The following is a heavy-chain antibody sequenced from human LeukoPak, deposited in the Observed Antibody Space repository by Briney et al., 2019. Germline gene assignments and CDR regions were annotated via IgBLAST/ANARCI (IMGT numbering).Heavy chain of an antibody. CDR3: ARDPVYYYDSSGYLSPYYFDY. J-gene: IGHJ4*02. D-gene: IGHD3-22*01. CDR2: IYTSGST. Sequence: PSETLSLTCTVSGGSTNSYYWSWIRQPAGKGLKWIGRIYTSGSTNYNPSLKSRVTISVDTSKNQFSLKLSSVTAADTAVYYCARDPVYYYDSSGYLSPYYFDYWGQGTLVTVSS. CDR1: GGSTNSYY. V-gene: IGHV4-4*07.